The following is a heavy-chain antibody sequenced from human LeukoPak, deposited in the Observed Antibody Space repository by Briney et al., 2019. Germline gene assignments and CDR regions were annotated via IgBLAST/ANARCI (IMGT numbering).Heavy chain of an antibody. V-gene: IGHV3-21*01. CDR2: ISSSSSYI. CDR1: GFTFSSYS. Sequence: GGSLRLSCAASGFTFSSYSMNWVRQAPGKGLEWVSSISSSSSYIYYADSVKGRFTISRDNAKNSLYLQMNSLRAEDTAVYYCARVSRVGSSDAFDIWGQGTMVTVSS. J-gene: IGHJ3*02. CDR3: ARVSRVGSSDAFDI. D-gene: IGHD1-26*01.